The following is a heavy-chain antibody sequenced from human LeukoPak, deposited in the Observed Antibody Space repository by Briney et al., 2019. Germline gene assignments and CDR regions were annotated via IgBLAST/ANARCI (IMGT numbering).Heavy chain of an antibody. J-gene: IGHJ5*02. CDR1: GGSISSGGYY. V-gene: IGHV4-31*03. D-gene: IGHD5-12*01. CDR2: VYSGGST. CDR3: ARGHSYYDVRWFDP. Sequence: TLSLTCTVSGGSISSGGYYWSWIRQHPGRGLEWIGYVYSGGSTFYNAPLQSRVTISVDTSKNQFSLKLNSVTAADTAVYHCARGHSYYDVRWFDPWGQGTLVTVSS.